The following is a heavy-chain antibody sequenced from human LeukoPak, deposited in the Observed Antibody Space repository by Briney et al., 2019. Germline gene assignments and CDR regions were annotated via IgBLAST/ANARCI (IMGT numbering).Heavy chain of an antibody. CDR2: IYHSGST. J-gene: IGHJ4*02. D-gene: IGHD3-10*01. Sequence: SETLSLTCTVSGYSISSGYYWGWIRQPPGKGLEWIGSIYHSGSTYYSPSLKSRVTISVDTSKNQFSLKLSSVTAAVTAVYYCAREVRGVIRGAFDYWGQGTLVTVSS. V-gene: IGHV4-38-2*02. CDR3: AREVRGVIRGAFDY. CDR1: GYSISSGYY.